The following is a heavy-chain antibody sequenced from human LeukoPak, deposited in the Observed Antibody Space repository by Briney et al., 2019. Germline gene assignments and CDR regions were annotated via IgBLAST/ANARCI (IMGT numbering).Heavy chain of an antibody. D-gene: IGHD3-3*02. J-gene: IGHJ4*02. V-gene: IGHV3-23*01. CDR1: GFTFNNYP. CDR2: IGGEKSGSWT. CDR3: ARAGVISGWDY. Sequence: HPGGSLRLSCAASGFTFNNYPMGWVRQASGKGLEWLSAIGGEKSGSWTKSADSVKGRFTISRDNSENTLYLQMDSLTVEDTAVYYCARAGVISGWDYWGQGVLVTVSS.